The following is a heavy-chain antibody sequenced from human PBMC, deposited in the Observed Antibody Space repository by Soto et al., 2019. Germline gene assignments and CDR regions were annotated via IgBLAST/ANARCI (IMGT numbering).Heavy chain of an antibody. CDR2: INHSGST. D-gene: IGHD4-17*01. CDR1: GGSFSGYY. J-gene: IGHJ1*01. V-gene: IGHV4-34*01. CDR3: ARKAYGDYGTKYFQH. Sequence: SETLSLTCAVYGGSFSGYYWSWIRQPPGKGLEWIGEINHSGSTNYNPSLKSRVTISVDTSKNQFSLKLSSVTTADTAVYYCARKAYGDYGTKYFQHWGQGTLVTVSS.